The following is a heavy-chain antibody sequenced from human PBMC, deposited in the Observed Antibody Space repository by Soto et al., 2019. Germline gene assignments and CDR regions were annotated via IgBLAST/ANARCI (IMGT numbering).Heavy chain of an antibody. J-gene: IGHJ4*02. CDR3: AKGRGTYDFWSGYYWFDY. D-gene: IGHD3-3*01. Sequence: GGSLRLSCAASGFTFSSYAMSWVRQAPGKGLEWVSAISGSGGSTYYADSVKGRFTISRDNSKNTLYLQMNSLRAEDTAVYYCAKGRGTYDFWSGYYWFDYWGQGTLVTVSS. V-gene: IGHV3-23*01. CDR1: GFTFSSYA. CDR2: ISGSGGST.